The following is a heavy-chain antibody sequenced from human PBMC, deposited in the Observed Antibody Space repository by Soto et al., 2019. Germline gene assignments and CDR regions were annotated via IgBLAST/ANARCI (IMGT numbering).Heavy chain of an antibody. D-gene: IGHD6-6*01. CDR1: GYSISVNTW. Sequence: QVLLQESGPGLVKPSGTLSLTCDVSGYSISVNTWWSWVRQTPGKGLEWIGEILHSGSVNYNPYLKSRVTIAIDKSKNQVSLRLSSMTAADTALYYCAGLVGRGKFSRLQYWGQGTLVTVSS. CDR3: AGLVGRGKFSRLQY. CDR2: ILHSGSV. V-gene: IGHV4-4*02. J-gene: IGHJ1*01.